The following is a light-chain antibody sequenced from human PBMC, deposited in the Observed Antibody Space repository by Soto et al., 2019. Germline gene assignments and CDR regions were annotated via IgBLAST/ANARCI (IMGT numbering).Light chain of an antibody. V-gene: IGKV3-11*01. CDR3: QQRFSWPPT. CDR2: DTS. Sequence: EIGLTQSPATLSLSPGDRATLSCRASQSVSRYLAWYQQKPGQAPRLLIHDTSTRATGVPDTFSGSGSGTEFTLTISSLEPEDSAMYYCQQRFSWPPTFGGGTTLRSN. J-gene: IGKJ4*01. CDR1: QSVSRY.